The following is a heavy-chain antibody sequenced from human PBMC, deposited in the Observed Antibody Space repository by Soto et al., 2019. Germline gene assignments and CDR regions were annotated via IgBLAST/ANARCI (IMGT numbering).Heavy chain of an antibody. CDR1: GFTFNSFY. CDR3: AKGYSGPLGFFEH. J-gene: IGHJ4*02. V-gene: IGHV3-30*18. D-gene: IGHD5-12*01. CDR2: ISSDGNKK. Sequence: QVQLVESGGGVVQPGRSLRLSCAVSGFTFNSFYMHWVRQAPGKGLEWVALISSDGNKKYYADSVKGRFTVSRDNSNSTLHLQMNNVRPEDRALYFFAKGYSGPLGFFEHWGQGTLVTVSS.